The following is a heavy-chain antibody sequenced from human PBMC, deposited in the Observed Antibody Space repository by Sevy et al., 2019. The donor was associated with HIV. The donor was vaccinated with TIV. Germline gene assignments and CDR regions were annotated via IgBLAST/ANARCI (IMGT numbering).Heavy chain of an antibody. CDR2: TYYRSKWDT. V-gene: IGHV6-1*01. CDR1: GDSVSSNSAA. J-gene: IGHJ4*02. Sequence: QSQTLSLTCAISGDSVSSNSAAWNWIRQSPSRGLEWLGRTYYRSKWDTDYADSVKSRITITPDTSKNHFSLQLNSVTPEDTAVYYCARDLPKRGIVGLTRRAYFDYWGQGTLVTVSS. D-gene: IGHD1-26*01. CDR3: ARDLPKRGIVGLTRRAYFDY.